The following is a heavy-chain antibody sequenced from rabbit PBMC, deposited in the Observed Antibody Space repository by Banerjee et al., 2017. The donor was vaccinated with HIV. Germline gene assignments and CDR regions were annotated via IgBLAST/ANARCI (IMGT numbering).Heavy chain of an antibody. CDR3: ARDYINGGGL. CDR2: ITTDGSS. Sequence: QEQLVEPGGGLVQPEGSLTLTCTASGFTLSNYYMCWVRQAPGKGLEWIACITTDGSSHYATWAKGRFTISRTSSTTVTLQMTSLTAADTATYFCARDYINGGGLWGPGTLVTVS. D-gene: IGHD7-1*01. V-gene: IGHV1S45*01. CDR1: GFTLSNYY. J-gene: IGHJ6*01.